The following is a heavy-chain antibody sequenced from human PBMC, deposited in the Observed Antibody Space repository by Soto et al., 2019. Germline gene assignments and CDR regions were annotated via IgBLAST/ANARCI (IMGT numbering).Heavy chain of an antibody. CDR3: ARGEDAFFYYGLDV. CDR2: IYDTGISGYTPST. J-gene: IGHJ6*02. CDR1: GGSITSSY. V-gene: IGHV4-59*01. Sequence: SETLSLTCTVSGGSITSSYWSWIRRPPGKGLEWIAYIYDTGISGYTPSTSYNPSLKSRVTMWVDTSKSQFSLKLTSVTAADTAVYYCARGEDAFFYYGLDVWGQGITVTVSS.